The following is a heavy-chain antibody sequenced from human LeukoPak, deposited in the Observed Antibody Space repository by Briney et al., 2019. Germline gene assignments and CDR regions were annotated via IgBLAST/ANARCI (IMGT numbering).Heavy chain of an antibody. CDR1: GGSFSGYY. Sequence: SETLSLTCAVYGGSFSGYYWSWIRQPPGKGLEWIGEINHSGSTNYSPSLKSRVTISVDTSKNQFSLKLSSVTAADTAVYYCARAGSSGPVDDYWGQGTLVTVSS. CDR2: INHSGST. J-gene: IGHJ4*02. CDR3: ARAGSSGPVDDY. V-gene: IGHV4-34*01. D-gene: IGHD3-22*01.